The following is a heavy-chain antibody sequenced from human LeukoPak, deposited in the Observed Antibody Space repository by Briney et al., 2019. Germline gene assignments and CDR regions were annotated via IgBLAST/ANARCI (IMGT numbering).Heavy chain of an antibody. J-gene: IGHJ4*02. V-gene: IGHV1-69-2*01. CDR1: GYTFTDYY. Sequence: GASVKVSCKASGYTFTDYYMHWVQQAPGKGLEWMGRVDPEDGETIYAEKFQGRVTITADTSTNTAYMELSSLRSEDTAVYYCATAQGNLKGVDYWGQGTLVTVSS. D-gene: IGHD4-23*01. CDR3: ATAQGNLKGVDY. CDR2: VDPEDGET.